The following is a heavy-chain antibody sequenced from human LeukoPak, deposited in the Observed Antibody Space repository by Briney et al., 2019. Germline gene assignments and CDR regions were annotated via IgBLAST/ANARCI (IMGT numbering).Heavy chain of an antibody. V-gene: IGHV4-39*01. Sequence: PSETLSLTCNVSGGSISSSSYYWGWIRQPPGKGLEWIGSIYYSGSTYYNPSLKSRVTISVDTSKNQFSLKLSSVTAADTAVYYCASRSSGFDYWGQGTLVTVSS. CDR3: ASRSSGFDY. D-gene: IGHD6-19*01. CDR1: GGSISSSSYY. CDR2: IYYSGST. J-gene: IGHJ4*02.